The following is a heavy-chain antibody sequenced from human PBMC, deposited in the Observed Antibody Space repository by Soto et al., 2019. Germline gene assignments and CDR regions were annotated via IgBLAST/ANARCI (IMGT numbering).Heavy chain of an antibody. J-gene: IGHJ3*02. D-gene: IGHD3-16*02. V-gene: IGHV4-31*03. CDR1: GDSISTAVHY. CDR2: FYYTGST. Sequence: QVQLQESCPGLVKPSQTLSLTCTVSGDSISTAVHYWSCIRQHPGKGLVWIGYFYYTGSTYYNPSLKRRVTISVDTSYHQLSLKLGSVTAAVNAVYSCSRILYPVRDVIDIWSQETMVTDYS. CDR3: SRILYPVRDVIDI.